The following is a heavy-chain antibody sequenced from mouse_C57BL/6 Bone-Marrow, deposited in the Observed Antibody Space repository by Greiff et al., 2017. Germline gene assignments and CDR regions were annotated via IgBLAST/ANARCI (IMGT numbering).Heavy chain of an antibody. V-gene: IGHV1-39*01. D-gene: IGHD1-1*01. Sequence: EVQVVESGPELVKPGASVKISCKASGYSFTDYNMNWVKQSNGKSLEWIGVINPNYGTTSYNQKFKGKATLTVDQSSSTAYMQLNSLTSEDSAVYYCAAYYYGSSYGWYFDVWGTGTTVTVSS. J-gene: IGHJ1*03. CDR3: AAYYYGSSYGWYFDV. CDR1: GYSFTDYN. CDR2: INPNYGTT.